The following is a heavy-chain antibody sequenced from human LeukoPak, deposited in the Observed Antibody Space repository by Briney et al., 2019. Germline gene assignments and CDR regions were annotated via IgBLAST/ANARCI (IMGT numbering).Heavy chain of an antibody. CDR3: ARGQGFGELYD. V-gene: IGHV1-8*01. D-gene: IGHD3-10*01. CDR2: MNPNSGNT. J-gene: IGHJ4*02. Sequence: ASVKVSCKASGHTFTFYDINWVRQATGQGLEWMGWMNPNSGNTGHAQKFQGRVTMTRNTSINTAYMELSSLRSEDTAVYHCARGQGFGELYDWGQGTLVTVSS. CDR1: GHTFTFYD.